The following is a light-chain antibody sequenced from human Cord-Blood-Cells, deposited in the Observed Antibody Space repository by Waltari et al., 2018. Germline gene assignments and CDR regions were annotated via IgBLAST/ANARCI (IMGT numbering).Light chain of an antibody. J-gene: IGKJ1*01. V-gene: IGKV1-5*03. CDR2: KAS. CDR1: QSISSW. Sequence: DLQMTQSPSTLSASVGDRVTITCRASQSISSWLAWYQQKPGKAPKLLIYKASSLESWVPSRFSGSGSGTEFTLTISSLQPDDFATYYCQQYNSYAWTFGQGTKVEIK. CDR3: QQYNSYAWT.